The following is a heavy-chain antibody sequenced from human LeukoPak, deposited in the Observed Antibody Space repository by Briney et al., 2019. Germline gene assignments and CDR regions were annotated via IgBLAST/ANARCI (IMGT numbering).Heavy chain of an antibody. D-gene: IGHD2-21*02. CDR3: AKSNCGGDCYSLFDP. V-gene: IGHV4-39*07. Sequence: SETLSLTCTVSGGSISSSSYYWGWIRQPPGKGLEWIGSIYYSGSTYYNPSLKSRVTISVDTSKNQFSLKLSSVTAADTAVYYCAKSNCGGDCYSLFDPWGQGTLVTVS. J-gene: IGHJ5*02. CDR2: IYYSGST. CDR1: GGSISSSSYY.